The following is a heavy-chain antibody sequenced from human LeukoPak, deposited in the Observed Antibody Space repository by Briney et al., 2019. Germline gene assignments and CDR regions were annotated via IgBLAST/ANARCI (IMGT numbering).Heavy chain of an antibody. CDR3: ARLRYYAVDV. V-gene: IGHV3-48*01. CDR1: GFTFNTFD. J-gene: IGHJ6*02. Sequence: GGSLRLSCAASGFTFNTFDMTWVRQAPGKGLEWVSYISSGSSSRYYADSVKGRFTISRDNAKNSLYLQMNSLRAEDTAVYFCARLRYYAVDVWGQGTTIIVSS. CDR2: ISSGSSSR.